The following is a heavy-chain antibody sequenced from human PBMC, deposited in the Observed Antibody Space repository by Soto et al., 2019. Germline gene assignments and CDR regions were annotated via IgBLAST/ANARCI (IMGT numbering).Heavy chain of an antibody. Sequence: EVQLVESGGGLVKPGGSLRLSCAASGFSFSSYSMNWVRQAPGKGLEWVSSISSSASNINYADSVKGRFTISRDNAKKSLYLQMNSLRAEDTAVYYCARGYTGYCSGGTCYWFDPWGQGPLVTVSS. J-gene: IGHJ5*02. CDR1: GFSFSSYS. CDR2: ISSSASNI. D-gene: IGHD2-15*01. CDR3: ARGYTGYCSGGTCYWFDP. V-gene: IGHV3-21*01.